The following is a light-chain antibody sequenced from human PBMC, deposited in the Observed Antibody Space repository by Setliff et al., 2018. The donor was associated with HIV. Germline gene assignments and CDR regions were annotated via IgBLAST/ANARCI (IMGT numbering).Light chain of an antibody. Sequence: SYELTQPPSVSVAPGKTATITCGGDNIGGKSVHWYQQKPGQAPVLVVYDDSDRPSGIPERFSGSNSGNTATLTITRVEAGDEADYYCQVWDSDTDHPGVVFGGGTKVTVL. CDR1: NIGGKS. J-gene: IGLJ3*02. CDR3: QVWDSDTDHPGVV. V-gene: IGLV3-21*03. CDR2: DDS.